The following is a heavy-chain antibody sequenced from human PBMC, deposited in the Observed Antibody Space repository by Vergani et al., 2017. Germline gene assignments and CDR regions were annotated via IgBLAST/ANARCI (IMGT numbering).Heavy chain of an antibody. CDR3: ARDPLDFWSGYLYYYYYYGMDV. CDR2: ISSSGSTI. D-gene: IGHD3-3*01. Sequence: QVQLVESGGGLVKPGGSLRLSCAASGFTFSDYYMSWIRQAPGKGLEWVSYISSSGSTIYYADSVKGRFTISRDNAKNSLYLQMNSLRAEDTAVYYCARDPLDFWSGYLYYYYYYGMDVWGQGTTVTVSS. V-gene: IGHV3-11*04. CDR1: GFTFSDYY. J-gene: IGHJ6*02.